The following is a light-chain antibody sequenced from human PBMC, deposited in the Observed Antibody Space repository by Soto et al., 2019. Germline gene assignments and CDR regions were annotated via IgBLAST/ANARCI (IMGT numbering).Light chain of an antibody. J-gene: IGKJ3*01. V-gene: IGKV1-39*01. CDR3: QQSFSTPFT. CDR1: QSISSW. Sequence: DIQMTQSPSTLSASVGDRVTITCRASQSISSWLAWYQRKPGKAPKLLIYAASTLQSGVPSRFSGSGSGTNFTLTINSLQPEDFATYFCQQSFSTPFTFGPGTKVDIK. CDR2: AAS.